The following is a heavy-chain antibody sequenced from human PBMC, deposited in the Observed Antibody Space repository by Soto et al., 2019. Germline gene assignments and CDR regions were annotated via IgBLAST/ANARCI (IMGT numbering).Heavy chain of an antibody. CDR1: GGTFSSYA. CDR2: IIPIFGTA. CDR3: ARMRELRHYYYYGMDG. D-gene: IGHD1-26*01. J-gene: IGHJ6*02. V-gene: IGHV1-69*13. Sequence: GASVKVSCKASGGTFSSYAISWVRQAPGQGLEWMGGIIPIFGTANYAQKFQGRVTITADESTSTAYMELSSLRSEDTAVYYCARMRELRHYYYYGMDGWGQGTTVTVSS.